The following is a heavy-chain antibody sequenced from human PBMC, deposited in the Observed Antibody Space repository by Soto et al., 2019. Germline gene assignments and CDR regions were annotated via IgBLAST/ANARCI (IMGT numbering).Heavy chain of an antibody. V-gene: IGHV2-5*02. CDR2: IYWDDDK. CDR3: AHRAHITGNWNGGYVDY. Sequence: QITLKESGPTRVKPTQTLTLTCTFSGFSLSARPVGVGWIRQPPGKALERLALIYWDDDKRYSPSLQSRLTITKDPTNNQVAPTMAKVHPVDTATSYCAHRAHITGNWNGGYVDYWGQGALVTVSS. D-gene: IGHD1-1*01. J-gene: IGHJ4*02. CDR1: GFSLSARPVG.